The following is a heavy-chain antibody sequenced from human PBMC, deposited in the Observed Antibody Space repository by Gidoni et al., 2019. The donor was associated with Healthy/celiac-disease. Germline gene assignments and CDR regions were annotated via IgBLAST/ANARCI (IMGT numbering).Heavy chain of an antibody. J-gene: IGHJ4*02. CDR1: GFPFSSSG. Sequence: QVQLLESGGGVVQPGRSLRLSRAASGFPFSSSGLHWVRQAPGKGLEWVAVISYDGSNKYYADSVKGRFTISRDNSKNTLYLQMNSLRAEDTAVYYCAKDSTYYDFWSGYHSSWFDYWGQGTLVTVSS. V-gene: IGHV3-30*18. CDR3: AKDSTYYDFWSGYHSSWFDY. CDR2: ISYDGSNK. D-gene: IGHD3-3*01.